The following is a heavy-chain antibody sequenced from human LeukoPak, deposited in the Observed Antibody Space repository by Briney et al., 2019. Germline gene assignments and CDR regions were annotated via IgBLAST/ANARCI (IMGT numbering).Heavy chain of an antibody. Sequence: SETLSLTCAVYGGSFSGYYWSWIRQPPGKGLEWIGEINHSGSTNYNPSLKSRVTISVDTSKNQFSLKLSSVTAADTAVYYCARGFHASIAAAGQAVEWFDPWGQGTLVTVSS. V-gene: IGHV4-34*01. CDR1: GGSFSGYY. CDR3: ARGFHASIAAAGQAVEWFDP. J-gene: IGHJ5*02. D-gene: IGHD6-13*01. CDR2: INHSGST.